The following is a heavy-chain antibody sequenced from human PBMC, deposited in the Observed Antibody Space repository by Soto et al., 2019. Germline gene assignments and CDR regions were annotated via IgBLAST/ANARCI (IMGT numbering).Heavy chain of an antibody. V-gene: IGHV1-2*04. Sequence: ASVKVSCKASGYTFTGYYMHWVRQAPGQGLEWMGWINPNSGGTNYAQKFQGWVTMTRDTSISTAYMELSRLRSDDTAVYYCARDTRGYSSSWYPAAYFDYWGQGTLVTVSS. CDR2: INPNSGGT. D-gene: IGHD6-13*01. J-gene: IGHJ4*02. CDR1: GYTFTGYY. CDR3: ARDTRGYSSSWYPAAYFDY.